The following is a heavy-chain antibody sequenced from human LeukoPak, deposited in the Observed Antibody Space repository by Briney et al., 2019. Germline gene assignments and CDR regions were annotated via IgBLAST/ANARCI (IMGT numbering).Heavy chain of an antibody. CDR1: GYSFTSYG. J-gene: IGHJ5*02. Sequence: GASVKVSCKTSGYSFTSYGVTWVRQAPGQGLEWMGRIGGYTGHTNYVQKFQGRVTMTTDTSTSTAYMELRSLTSDDTAVYYCARDGSCSGGSCAMDGWFDPWGQRTLVTVSS. D-gene: IGHD2-15*01. V-gene: IGHV1-18*01. CDR2: IGGYTGHT. CDR3: ARDGSCSGGSCAMDGWFDP.